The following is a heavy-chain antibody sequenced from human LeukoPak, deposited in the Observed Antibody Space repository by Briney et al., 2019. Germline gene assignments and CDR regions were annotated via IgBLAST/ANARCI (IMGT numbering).Heavy chain of an antibody. CDR2: ISWNSGSI. D-gene: IGHD3-22*01. Sequence: GRSLRLSCAASGFTFDDYAMHWVRQAPGKGLEWVSGISWNSGSIGYADSVKGRFTISRDNAKNSLYLQMNSLRAEDTALYYCAKDRGNYYDSSGPLDYWGQGTLVTVSS. CDR3: AKDRGNYYDSSGPLDY. J-gene: IGHJ4*02. V-gene: IGHV3-9*01. CDR1: GFTFDDYA.